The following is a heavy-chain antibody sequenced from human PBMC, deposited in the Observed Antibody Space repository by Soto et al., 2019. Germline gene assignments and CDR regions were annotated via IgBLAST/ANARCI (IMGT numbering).Heavy chain of an antibody. CDR3: ARCSSTSCYVLASFDY. CDR1: GFTFDDYA. J-gene: IGHJ4*02. D-gene: IGHD2-2*01. V-gene: IGHV3-20*04. Sequence: VELVESGGGVVRPGGSLRLSCAASGFTFDDYAMSWVRQGPGKGLEWVASINWNAGSTTYADSVKGRFTISRDNAKNSLYLQINSLRADDTGLYYCARCSSTSCYVLASFDYWGQGTLVTVSS. CDR2: INWNAGST.